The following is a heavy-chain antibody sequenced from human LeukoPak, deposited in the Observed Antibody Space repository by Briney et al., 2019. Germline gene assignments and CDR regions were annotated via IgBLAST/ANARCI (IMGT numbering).Heavy chain of an antibody. Sequence: TGGSLRLSCAASGFTFNNYAMHWVRQAPGKGLEWVLGIDGSGDNTYYADSVKGRFTISRDNSKDTLTLQMNSLRVEDTAVYFCAKADSYGGNSQLFDFWGQGTLVTVSS. V-gene: IGHV3-23*05. CDR2: IDGSGDNT. D-gene: IGHD4-23*01. CDR1: GFTFNNYA. CDR3: AKADSYGGNSQLFDF. J-gene: IGHJ4*02.